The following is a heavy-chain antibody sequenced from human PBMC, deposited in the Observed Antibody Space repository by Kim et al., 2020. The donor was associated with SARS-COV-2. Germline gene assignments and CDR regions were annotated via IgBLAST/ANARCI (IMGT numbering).Heavy chain of an antibody. CDR3: ARAYGEFGYSGSYYVN. J-gene: IGHJ4*02. D-gene: IGHD1-26*01. V-gene: IGHV3-20*01. CDR2: INWNGGST. Sequence: GGSLRLSCAASGFPFDDYGMSWVRQAPGKGLEWVSGINWNGGSTGYADSVKGRFTITRDNAKNSLYLQMNSLRAEDTALYHCARAYGEFGYSGSYYVNWGQGTLVTVSS. CDR1: GFPFDDYG.